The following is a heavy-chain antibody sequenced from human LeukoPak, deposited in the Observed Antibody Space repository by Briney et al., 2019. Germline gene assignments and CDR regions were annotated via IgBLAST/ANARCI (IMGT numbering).Heavy chain of an antibody. Sequence: GGSLRLSCAASGFTFSSYWMSWVRQAPGKGLEWVANIKQDGSEKYYVDSVKGRFTISRDNAKNSLYLQMNSLRAEDTGVYYCARLAARRSSDYWGQGTLVTVSS. CDR1: GFTFSSYW. CDR2: IKQDGSEK. CDR3: ARLAARRSSDY. D-gene: IGHD6-6*01. V-gene: IGHV3-7*01. J-gene: IGHJ4*02.